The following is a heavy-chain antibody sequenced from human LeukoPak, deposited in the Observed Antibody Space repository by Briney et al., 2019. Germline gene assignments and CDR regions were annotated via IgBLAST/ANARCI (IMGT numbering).Heavy chain of an antibody. Sequence: GGSLRLSCAASGFTFSSYAMHWVRQAPGKGLEWVAVISYDGGNNYYADSVKGRFTISRDNSKNTLYLQMNSLRAEDTAVYYCARGGNGVLGYFDYWGQGTLVTVSS. CDR2: ISYDGGNN. CDR1: GFTFSSYA. CDR3: ARGGNGVLGYFDY. V-gene: IGHV3-30-3*01. D-gene: IGHD2-8*01. J-gene: IGHJ4*02.